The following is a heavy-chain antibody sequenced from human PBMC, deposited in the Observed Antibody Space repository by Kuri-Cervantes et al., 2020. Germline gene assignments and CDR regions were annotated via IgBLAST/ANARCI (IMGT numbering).Heavy chain of an antibody. CDR2: ISGTTTNT. CDR3: AKVVFGTWPTSPYWYFDL. D-gene: IGHD3-10*01. CDR1: GFTVSSNY. V-gene: IGHV3-23*01. Sequence: GGSLRLSCAASGFTVSSNYMSWVRQAPGKGLEWVSAISGTTTNTYYADSVKGRFTTSRDNSKTTLYLQMNSLRADDTTVYYCAKVVFGTWPTSPYWYFDLWGRGSLVTVSS. J-gene: IGHJ2*01.